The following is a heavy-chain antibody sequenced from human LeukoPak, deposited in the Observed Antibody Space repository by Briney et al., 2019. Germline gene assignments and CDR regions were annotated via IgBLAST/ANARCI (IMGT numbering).Heavy chain of an antibody. CDR1: GDSLRSSNW. Sequence: PSGTLSLTCAVSGDSLRSSNWWSWVRQPPGKGLEWIGEIYHSGTTNYNPSLKSRVTISMDTSKNQFSLKLSSVTAADTAVYYCARADFYYFDYWGQGTLVTVSS. CDR3: ARADFYYFDY. J-gene: IGHJ4*02. V-gene: IGHV4-4*02. CDR2: IYHSGTT.